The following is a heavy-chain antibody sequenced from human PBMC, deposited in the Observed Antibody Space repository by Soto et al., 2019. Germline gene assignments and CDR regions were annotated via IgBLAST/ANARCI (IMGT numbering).Heavy chain of an antibody. CDR2: INPNSGGT. D-gene: IGHD5-18*01. CDR3: ARGGYSYGTYYFDY. CDR1: GYTFTGYY. V-gene: IGHV1-2*04. J-gene: IGHJ4*02. Sequence: ASVKVSCKASGYTFTGYYMHWVRQAPGQGLEWMGWINPNSGGTNYAQKFQGWVTMTRDTSISTAYMELSRLRSDDTAVYYCARGGYSYGTYYFDYWGQGTLVTVSS.